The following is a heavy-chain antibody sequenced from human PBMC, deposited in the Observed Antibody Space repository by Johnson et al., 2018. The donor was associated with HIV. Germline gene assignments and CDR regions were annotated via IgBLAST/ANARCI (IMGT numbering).Heavy chain of an antibody. V-gene: IGHV3-11*04. J-gene: IGHJ3*02. CDR3: ASTSGSYYERDAFDI. CDR1: GFTFSDYY. CDR2: ITCSGSNI. D-gene: IGHD1-26*01. Sequence: QVQLVESGGGLVQPGGSLRLSCAASGFTFSDYYMSWIRQAPGKGLEWVSYITCSGSNIYYADSVKGRFTISRDNAKNTLYLQMNSLRAEDTAAYDCASTSGSYYERDAFDIWGQGTMVTVSS.